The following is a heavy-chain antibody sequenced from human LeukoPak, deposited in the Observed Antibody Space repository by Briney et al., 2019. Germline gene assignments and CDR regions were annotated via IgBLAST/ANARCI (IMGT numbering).Heavy chain of an antibody. V-gene: IGHV1-69*13. CDR2: IIPIFGTA. Sequence: ASVKVSCKASGYTFTGYYMHWVRQAPGQGLEWMGWIIPIFGTANYAQKFQGRVTITADESTSTAYMELSSLRSEDTAVYYCASRYYYDSSGYYRIDAFDIWGQGTMVTVSS. CDR3: ASRYYYDSSGYYRIDAFDI. CDR1: GYTFTGYY. D-gene: IGHD3-22*01. J-gene: IGHJ3*02.